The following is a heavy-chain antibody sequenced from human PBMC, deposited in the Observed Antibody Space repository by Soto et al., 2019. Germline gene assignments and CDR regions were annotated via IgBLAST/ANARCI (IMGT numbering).Heavy chain of an antibody. D-gene: IGHD1-26*01. CDR1: GFTFSTYA. J-gene: IGHJ4*02. CDR2: MSYDGSNE. Sequence: QVQLVESGGGVVQPGGSLRLSCAASGFTFSTYAMHWVRQAPGKGLEWVALMSYDGSNEYYADPVKGRFTISRDNSKNTLYLQMNSLRAEDTAVYYCAKDGSHNFDYWGQGTLVTVSS. CDR3: AKDGSHNFDY. V-gene: IGHV3-30*18.